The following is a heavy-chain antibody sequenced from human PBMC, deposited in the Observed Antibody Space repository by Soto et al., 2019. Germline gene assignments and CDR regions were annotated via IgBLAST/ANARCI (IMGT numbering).Heavy chain of an antibody. Sequence: QVQLVQSGAEVKKPGSSVKVSCKASGGTFSSYTISWVRQAPGQGLEWMGRIIPILGIANYAQKFQGRVTLTADNSTSTADMGLSSLRSEDTAVYYCAAGIAAAGTGRGYFQHWGQGTLVTVSS. J-gene: IGHJ1*01. D-gene: IGHD6-13*01. V-gene: IGHV1-69*02. CDR3: AAGIAAAGTGRGYFQH. CDR1: GGTFSSYT. CDR2: IIPILGIA.